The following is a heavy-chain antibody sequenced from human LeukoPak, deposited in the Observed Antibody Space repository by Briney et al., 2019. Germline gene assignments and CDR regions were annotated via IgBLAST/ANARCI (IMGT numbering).Heavy chain of an antibody. CDR1: GYTFTSYG. V-gene: IGHV1-18*01. Sequence: ASVKVSCRASGYTFTSYGISWVRQAPGQGLEWMGWISAYNGNTNYAQKLQGRVTMTTDTSTSTAYMELRSLRSDDTAVYYCARVKAGWNMIVGSDYYYMDVWGKGTTVTISS. CDR3: ARVKAGWNMIVGSDYYYMDV. CDR2: ISAYNGNT. D-gene: IGHD3-22*01. J-gene: IGHJ6*03.